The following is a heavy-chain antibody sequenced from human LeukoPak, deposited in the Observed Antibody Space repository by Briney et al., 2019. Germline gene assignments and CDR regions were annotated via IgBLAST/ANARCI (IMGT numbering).Heavy chain of an antibody. Sequence: SETLSLTCAVYGGSFSGYYWSWIRQPPGKGLEWIGEINHSGSTNYNPSLKSRVTISVDTSKNQFSLKLSSVTAADTAVYYCARAGYCSGGSCLMGYYYYYYYMDVWGKGTTVTVSS. CDR2: INHSGST. CDR1: GGSFSGYY. CDR3: ARAGYCSGGSCLMGYYYYYYYMDV. D-gene: IGHD2-15*01. J-gene: IGHJ6*03. V-gene: IGHV4-34*01.